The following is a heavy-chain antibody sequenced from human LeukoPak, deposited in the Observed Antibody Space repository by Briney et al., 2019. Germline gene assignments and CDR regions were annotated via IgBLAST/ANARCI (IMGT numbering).Heavy chain of an antibody. Sequence: SETLSLTCTVSGYSISSGYYWGSIRQPPGKGLEWIGSIYHSGSTYYNPSLKSRVTISVDTSKNQFSLKLSSVTAADTAVYYCARDDYYGSGSPLFQHWGQGTLVTVSS. CDR2: IYHSGST. D-gene: IGHD3-10*01. J-gene: IGHJ1*01. CDR3: ARDDYYGSGSPLFQH. CDR1: GYSISSGYY. V-gene: IGHV4-38-2*02.